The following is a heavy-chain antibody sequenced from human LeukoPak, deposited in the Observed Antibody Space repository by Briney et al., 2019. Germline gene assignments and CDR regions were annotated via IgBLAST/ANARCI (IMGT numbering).Heavy chain of an antibody. Sequence: PSETLSLTCTVSGGSLSSYYWTWIRQPPGKGLEWIGHIAHSGSTYSNPALHNRITMSVDTSNKQFSLKLSSVTAADTAVYYCARGDPSGNFFDYWGQGTLVTVSS. V-gene: IGHV4-59*01. CDR1: GGSLSSYY. CDR3: ARGDPSGNFFDY. CDR2: IAHSGST. D-gene: IGHD1-1*01. J-gene: IGHJ4*02.